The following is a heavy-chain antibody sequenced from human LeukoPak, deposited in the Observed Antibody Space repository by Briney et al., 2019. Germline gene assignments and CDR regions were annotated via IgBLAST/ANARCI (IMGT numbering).Heavy chain of an antibody. Sequence: SETLSLTCTVSGGSIYGGGYYWSWIRQHPGKGLEWIGYIYNTGSTYHSPSLMSRVTMSVDTSKNQFSLNLNSVTAADTAVYYCARDNSYGSYFDYWGQGTLVTVSS. CDR2: IYNTGST. J-gene: IGHJ4*02. D-gene: IGHD5-18*01. V-gene: IGHV4-31*03. CDR3: ARDNSYGSYFDY. CDR1: GGSIYGGGYY.